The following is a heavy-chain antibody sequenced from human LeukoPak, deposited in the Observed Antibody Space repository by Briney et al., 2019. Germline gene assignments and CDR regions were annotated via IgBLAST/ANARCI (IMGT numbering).Heavy chain of an antibody. CDR2: IYYSGST. Sequence: PSETLSLTCTVSGGSISSYYWSWIRQPPGKGLEWIGYIYYSGSTNYNPSLKSRVTISVDTSKIQFSLKLSSVTAADTAVYYCARGKPTTATRSAFDIWGQGTMVTVSS. CDR3: ARGKPTTATRSAFDI. D-gene: IGHD4-17*01. J-gene: IGHJ3*02. V-gene: IGHV4-59*08. CDR1: GGSISSYY.